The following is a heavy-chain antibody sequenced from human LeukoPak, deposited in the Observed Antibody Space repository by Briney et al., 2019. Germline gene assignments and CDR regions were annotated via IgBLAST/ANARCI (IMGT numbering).Heavy chain of an antibody. CDR3: ARDGGRSEVAAARWFDP. CDR1: GYTFTSYG. J-gene: IGHJ5*02. Sequence: ASVKVSCKASGYTFTSYGISWVRQAPAPGLEWMGLISAYNGNTNYAQKLQGRVTMTTDTSTSTAYMELRSLRSDDTAVYYCARDGGRSEVAAARWFDPWGQGTLVTVSS. CDR2: ISAYNGNT. D-gene: IGHD3-16*01. V-gene: IGHV1-18*01.